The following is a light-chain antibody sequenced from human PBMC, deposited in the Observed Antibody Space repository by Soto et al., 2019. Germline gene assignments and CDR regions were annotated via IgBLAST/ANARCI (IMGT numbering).Light chain of an antibody. CDR1: QDISNY. CDR2: DAS. Sequence: DIQMTQSPSSLSASVGDRVTITFPASQDISNYLNWYQQKPGKAPMLLISDASNLETGDPSRFRGSGSGTDVTLTISSLQPEDIATYFWQRCEDLPLPFGGGTKVEI. CDR3: QRCEDLPLP. V-gene: IGKV1-33*01. J-gene: IGKJ4*01.